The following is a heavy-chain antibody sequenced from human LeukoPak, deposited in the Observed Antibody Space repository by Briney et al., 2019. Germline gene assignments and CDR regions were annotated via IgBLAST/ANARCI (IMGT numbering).Heavy chain of an antibody. J-gene: IGHJ6*03. V-gene: IGHV1-2*02. Sequence: ASVKVSCKASGYTFIGYYMHWVRQAPGQGPEWMGWIHPNNHNTNYAQKFKGRVTMTGDTSTRTAYVYLSDLTYDDTAVYYCARAREDILTGYYAPDEYYYYYMDVWGKGTTVTISS. CDR2: IHPNNHNT. D-gene: IGHD3-9*01. CDR3: ARAREDILTGYYAPDEYYYYYMDV. CDR1: GYTFIGYY.